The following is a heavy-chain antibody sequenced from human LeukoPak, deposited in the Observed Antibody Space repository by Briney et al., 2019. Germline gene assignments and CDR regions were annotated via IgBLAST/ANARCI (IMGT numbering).Heavy chain of an antibody. J-gene: IGHJ5*02. D-gene: IGHD2-2*02. CDR2: ISYDGSNK. CDR3: AKGGGAILPDWFDP. V-gene: IGHV3-30*18. Sequence: GGSLRLSCTASGFTFSSYGMHWVRQAPGKGLEWVAVISYDGSNKYYADSVKGRFTISRDNSKNTLYLQMNSLRAEDTAVYYCAKGGGAILPDWFDPWGQGTLVTVSS. CDR1: GFTFSSYG.